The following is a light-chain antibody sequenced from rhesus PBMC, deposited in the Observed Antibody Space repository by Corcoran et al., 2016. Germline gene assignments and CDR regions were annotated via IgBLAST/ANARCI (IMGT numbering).Light chain of an antibody. CDR2: KAS. Sequence: DIQMTQSPSSLSASVGDRVTITCRASENVNNYLNWYQQKPGKAPKLLIYKASTLQSGVPSRFSGMGSGTDYTFTISSLQPEDVATYYCQHGYGTPHSFGQGTKVEIK. J-gene: IGKJ2*01. CDR1: ENVNNY. CDR3: QHGYGTPHS. V-gene: IGKV1-74*01.